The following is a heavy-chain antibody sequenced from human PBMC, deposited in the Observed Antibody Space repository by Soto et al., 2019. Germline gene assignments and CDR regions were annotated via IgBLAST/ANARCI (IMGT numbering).Heavy chain of an antibody. CDR3: ARKVLGSTTRPDWWYFDL. CDR2: ISGGGDRT. CDR1: GFTFINHA. J-gene: IGHJ2*01. Sequence: EVELLESGGGLVQPGGSLRLSCAGSGFTFINHAMNWVRQAPGKGLEWVSGISGGGDRTFDADSVKGRFTISRDNSKNTVNLQMNSLRADETAVYYCARKVLGSTTRPDWWYFDLWGRGTLVTVSS. V-gene: IGHV3-23*01. D-gene: IGHD3-16*01.